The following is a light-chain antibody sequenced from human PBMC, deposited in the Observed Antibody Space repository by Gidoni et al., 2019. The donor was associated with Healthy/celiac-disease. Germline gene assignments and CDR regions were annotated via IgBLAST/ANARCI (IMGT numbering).Light chain of an antibody. CDR3: QSYDSSLSGSWV. Sequence: QSVLTQPPSVSGAPGQRVTISCTGSSPNIGAGYDVHWYQQLPGTAPKLLIYGTSNRPSGVPDRFSGSKAGTSASLAITGLQAEDEADYYCQSYDSSLSGSWVFGGGTKLTVL. J-gene: IGLJ3*02. V-gene: IGLV1-40*01. CDR1: SPNIGAGYD. CDR2: GTS.